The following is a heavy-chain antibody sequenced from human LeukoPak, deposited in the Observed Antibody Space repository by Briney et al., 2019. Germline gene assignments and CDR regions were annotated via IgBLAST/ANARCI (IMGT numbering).Heavy chain of an antibody. CDR3: TTDQRSMVATPYYYGMDV. D-gene: IGHD5-12*01. CDR1: GFTFSNAW. CDR2: IKSKTDGGTT. V-gene: IGHV3-15*01. J-gene: IGHJ6*02. Sequence: GGSLRLSCAASGFTFSNAWMSWVRQAPGKGLEWVGRIKSKTDGGTTDYAAPVKGRFTISRDDSKNTLYLQMNSLKTEDTAVYYSTTDQRSMVATPYYYGMDVWGQGTTVTVSS.